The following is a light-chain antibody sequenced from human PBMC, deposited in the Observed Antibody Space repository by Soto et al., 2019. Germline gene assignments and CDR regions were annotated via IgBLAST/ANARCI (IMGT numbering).Light chain of an antibody. CDR1: QSISSW. CDR2: DAS. CDR3: QQYNTYPWT. V-gene: IGKV1-5*01. J-gene: IGKJ1*01. Sequence: DIQMTQSPSTLSASVGDRVTITCRASQSISSWLAWYQQKPGKAPKLLIYDASSLESGVQSRFSGSGSGSQFTLTFSSLQPDDFATYYCQQYNTYPWTFGQGTKVEIK.